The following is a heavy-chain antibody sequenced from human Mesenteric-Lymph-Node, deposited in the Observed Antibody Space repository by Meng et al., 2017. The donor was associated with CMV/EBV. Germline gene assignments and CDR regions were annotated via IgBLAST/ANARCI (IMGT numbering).Heavy chain of an antibody. Sequence: GGSLRLSCAASGFSVSNNYMTWVRQAPGKGLEWVAITQHDGIDKYYADSVKGRFTISRDNAKNSLYLQMNSLRGEDTAVYYCARDSSGYYGYFDYWGQGILVTVSS. CDR1: GFSVSNNY. D-gene: IGHD3-22*01. V-gene: IGHV3-33*08. J-gene: IGHJ4*02. CDR3: ARDSSGYYGYFDY. CDR2: TQHDGIDK.